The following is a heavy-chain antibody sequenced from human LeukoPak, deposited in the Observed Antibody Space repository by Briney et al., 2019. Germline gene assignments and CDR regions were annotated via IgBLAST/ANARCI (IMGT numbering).Heavy chain of an antibody. CDR3: ARGGRGGYSSGWSRAFDI. D-gene: IGHD6-19*01. J-gene: IGHJ3*02. CDR1: GGSFSGYY. CDR2: INHSGST. V-gene: IGHV4-34*01. Sequence: SETLSLTCAVYGGSFSGYYWSWIRQPPGKGLEWIGEINHSGSTNYNPSLKSRVTISVDTSKNQFSLKLSSVTAADTAVYYCARGGRGGYSSGWSRAFDIWGQGTMVTVSS.